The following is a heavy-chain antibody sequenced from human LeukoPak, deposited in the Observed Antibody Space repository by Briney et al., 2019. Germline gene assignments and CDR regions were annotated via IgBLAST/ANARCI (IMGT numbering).Heavy chain of an antibody. J-gene: IGHJ4*02. D-gene: IGHD6-13*01. CDR1: GFTFGSFG. Sequence: GGSLRLSCAVSGFTFGSFGLNWVRQAPGKGLEWVSSISSSMTYIFYADSVKGRFTVSRDNAKNSLYLQMSSLRAEDTAVYFCARGWYYFDYWGQGTLVTVSS. CDR2: ISSSMTYI. V-gene: IGHV3-21*01. CDR3: ARGWYYFDY.